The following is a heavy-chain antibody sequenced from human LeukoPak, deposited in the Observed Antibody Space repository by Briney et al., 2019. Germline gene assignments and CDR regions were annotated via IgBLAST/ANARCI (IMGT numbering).Heavy chain of an antibody. CDR3: ASASIAAQDAFDI. CDR2: ISGSGGST. D-gene: IGHD6-6*01. V-gene: IGHV3-23*01. Sequence: GSLRLSCAASGFTFSSYAMSWVRQAPGKGLEWVSAISGSGGSTYYADSVKGRFTISRDNSKNTLYLQMNSLRAEDTAVYYCASASIAAQDAFDIWGQGTMVTVSS. J-gene: IGHJ3*02. CDR1: GFTFSSYA.